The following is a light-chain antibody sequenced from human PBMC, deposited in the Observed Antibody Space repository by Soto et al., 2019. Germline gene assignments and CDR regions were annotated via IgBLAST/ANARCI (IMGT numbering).Light chain of an antibody. Sequence: EIVMTQSPATLSVSPGERATLSCRASPSVSSNLAWYQQKPGQAPRLLIYGASTRATGIPARFSGSGSGTEFTLTISSLQSEDFAVYYCQQYNNWPQTFGRGTKVEIK. CDR1: PSVSSN. J-gene: IGKJ1*01. CDR2: GAS. V-gene: IGKV3-15*01. CDR3: QQYNNWPQT.